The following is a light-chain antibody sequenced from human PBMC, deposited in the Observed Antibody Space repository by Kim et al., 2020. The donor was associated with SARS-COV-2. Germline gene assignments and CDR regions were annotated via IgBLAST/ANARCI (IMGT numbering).Light chain of an antibody. Sequence: GQSAGKTRGEIHLITKNVQRNQQKPRQDPVVVIYNASDRPSGIPARFSASNSANTAPLTISGVEAADEAAYYCQVWDRSSDVNVVFGGGTQLTVL. CDR3: QVWDRSSDVNVV. CDR2: NAS. CDR1: HLITKN. V-gene: IGLV3-21*02. J-gene: IGLJ2*01.